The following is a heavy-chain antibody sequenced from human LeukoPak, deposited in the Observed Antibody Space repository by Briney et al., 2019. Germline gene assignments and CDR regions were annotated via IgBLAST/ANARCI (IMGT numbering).Heavy chain of an antibody. J-gene: IGHJ4*02. Sequence: GGSLRLSCAASGYTFRTSEMNWVRQAPGKGLEWVSSIISSGSYIYYADSVKGRFTISRGNAKNSLYLQMNSLRAEDTAVYYCARDFGGYCSSSNCYLGWLDYWGQGTLVTVSS. V-gene: IGHV3-21*03. CDR3: ARDFGGYCSSSNCYLGWLDY. D-gene: IGHD2-2*01. CDR2: IISSGSYI. CDR1: GYTFRTSE.